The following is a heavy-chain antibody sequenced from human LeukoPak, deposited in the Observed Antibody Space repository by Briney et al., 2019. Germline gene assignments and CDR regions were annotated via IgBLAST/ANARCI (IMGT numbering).Heavy chain of an antibody. CDR2: IYNDGNT. CDR3: ARDREVVTARAQMGV. CDR1: GFTVSSNH. D-gene: IGHD2-21*02. J-gene: IGHJ6*04. Sequence: GGSLRLSCAVSGFTVSSNHMSWVRQAPGKGLEWVSVIYNDGNTYYTDSVKGRFTISRDNSKNTVFLQMNSLRAEDTAMYYCARDREVVTARAQMGVWGKGTTVTVSS. V-gene: IGHV3-53*01.